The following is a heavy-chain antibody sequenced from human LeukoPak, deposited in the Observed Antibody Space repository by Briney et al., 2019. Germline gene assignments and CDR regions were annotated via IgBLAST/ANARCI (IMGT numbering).Heavy chain of an antibody. Sequence: ASVKVSCKASGYTFSSYSMHWVRQAPGQGLEWMGIINPSGGSTSYAQKFQGRVTTTRDTSTSTVYMGLSSLRSEDTAVYYCAREFYYESSAYGFEYWGQGTLVTVSS. CDR3: AREFYYESSAYGFEY. J-gene: IGHJ4*02. D-gene: IGHD3-22*01. V-gene: IGHV1-46*01. CDR2: INPSGGST. CDR1: GYTFSSYS.